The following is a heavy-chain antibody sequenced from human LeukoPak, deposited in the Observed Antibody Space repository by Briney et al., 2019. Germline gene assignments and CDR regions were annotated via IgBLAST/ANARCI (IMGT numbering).Heavy chain of an antibody. CDR1: GGSISSYY. CDR2: IYYSGST. CDR3: ARWVGATWFDP. D-gene: IGHD1-26*01. V-gene: IGHV4-59*08. Sequence: SETLSLTCTVSGGSISSYYWSWIRQPPGKGLKWIGYIYYSGSTNYNPSLKSRVTISVDTSKNQFSLKLSSVTAADTAVYYCARWVGATWFDPWGQGTLVTVSS. J-gene: IGHJ5*02.